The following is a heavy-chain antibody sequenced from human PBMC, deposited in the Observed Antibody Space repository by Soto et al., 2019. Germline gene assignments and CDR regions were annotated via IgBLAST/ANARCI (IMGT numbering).Heavy chain of an antibody. CDR2: ISAYNGNT. CDR3: ARDRGYNWNYVCDY. Sequence: GASVKVSCKASGYTFTSYGISWVRQAPGQGLEWMGWISAYNGNTNYAQKLQGRVTMTTDTSTSTAYMELRSLRSDDTAVYYCARDRGYNWNYVCDYWGQGTLVTVSS. V-gene: IGHV1-18*01. CDR1: GYTFTSYG. J-gene: IGHJ4*02. D-gene: IGHD1-7*01.